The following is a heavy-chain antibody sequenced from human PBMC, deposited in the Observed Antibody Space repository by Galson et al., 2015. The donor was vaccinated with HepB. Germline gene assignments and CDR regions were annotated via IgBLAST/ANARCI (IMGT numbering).Heavy chain of an antibody. CDR1: GGSISSYY. V-gene: IGHV4-59*01. J-gene: IGHJ3*02. Sequence: ETLSLTCTVSGGSISSYYWSWIRQPPGKGLEWIGYIYYSGSTNYNPSLKSRVTISVDTSKNQFSLKLSSVTAADTAVYYCARGALLWCGDALTGAFDIWGQGTMVTVSS. CDR2: IYYSGST. D-gene: IGHD3-10*01. CDR3: ARGALLWCGDALTGAFDI.